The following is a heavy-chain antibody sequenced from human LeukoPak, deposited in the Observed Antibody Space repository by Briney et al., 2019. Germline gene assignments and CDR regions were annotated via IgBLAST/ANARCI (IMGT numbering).Heavy chain of an antibody. CDR2: IYYSGST. D-gene: IGHD4-23*01. Sequence: SETLSLTCTVSGGPLSCYYGSWIRQPPGKGLEWIGFIYYSGSTNYNPSLKSRVTISVDTSKNQFSLKLSSVTAADTAVYYCARPSLDYGGIDAFDFWGQGTLVTVSS. CDR1: GGPLSCYY. V-gene: IGHV4-59*08. J-gene: IGHJ3*01. CDR3: ARPSLDYGGIDAFDF.